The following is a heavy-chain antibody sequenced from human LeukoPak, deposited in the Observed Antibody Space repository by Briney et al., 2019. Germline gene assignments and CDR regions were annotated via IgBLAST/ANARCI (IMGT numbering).Heavy chain of an antibody. Sequence: PGGSLRLSYAAAGFTFSSYAMHWVRQAPGNGLEWVPVIAFDGSNKYYADSVKGRFTISRDNSKNTLYLQMNSQRAEDTAVYDCAREWILDYWGQGTLVTVSS. CDR1: GFTFSSYA. V-gene: IGHV3-30-3*01. CDR3: AREWILDY. CDR2: IAFDGSNK. D-gene: IGHD5-12*01. J-gene: IGHJ4*02.